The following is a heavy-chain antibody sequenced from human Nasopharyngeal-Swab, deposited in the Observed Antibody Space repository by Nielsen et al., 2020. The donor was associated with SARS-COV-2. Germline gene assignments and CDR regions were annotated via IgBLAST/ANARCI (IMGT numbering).Heavy chain of an antibody. CDR3: ARGAPLVAAAGTDYYYGMDV. Sequence: GGSLRLSCAASGFTFSSYSMNWVRQAPGKGLEWVSSISRSSSYIYYADSVKGRFTISRDNAKNSLYLQMNSLRAEDTAVYYCARGAPLVAAAGTDYYYGMDVWGQGTTVTVSS. J-gene: IGHJ6*02. V-gene: IGHV3-21*01. CDR2: ISRSSSYI. D-gene: IGHD6-13*01. CDR1: GFTFSSYS.